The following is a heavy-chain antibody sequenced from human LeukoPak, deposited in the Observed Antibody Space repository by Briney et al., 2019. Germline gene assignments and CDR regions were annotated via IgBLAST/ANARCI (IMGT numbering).Heavy chain of an antibody. V-gene: IGHV4-34*01. CDR3: ARCVSGEQSHYYYNYMDV. J-gene: IGHJ6*03. CDR1: GGSFSGNN. D-gene: IGHD1-26*01. Sequence: KPSETLSLSCVVYGGSFSGNNWSWIRQPPGKGLEWIGEINHSGNTNYKSSLKSRVTISVDTSKNEFSLKMSSVTAADTAVYFCARCVSGEQSHYYYNYMDVWGKGTTVTVSS. CDR2: INHSGNT.